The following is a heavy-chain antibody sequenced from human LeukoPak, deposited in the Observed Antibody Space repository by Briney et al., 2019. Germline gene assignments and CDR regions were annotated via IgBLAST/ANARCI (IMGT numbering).Heavy chain of an antibody. CDR3: ARVYYYDSSGYYYEAFDY. V-gene: IGHV4-34*01. CDR2: INHSGST. CDR1: GGSFSGYY. D-gene: IGHD3-22*01. Sequence: SETLSLTCAVYGGSFSGYYWSWIRQPPGKGLEWIGEINHSGSTNYNPSLKSRVTISVDTSKNQFSLKLSSVTAADTAVYYCARVYYYDSSGYYYEAFDYWGQGTLVTVSS. J-gene: IGHJ4*02.